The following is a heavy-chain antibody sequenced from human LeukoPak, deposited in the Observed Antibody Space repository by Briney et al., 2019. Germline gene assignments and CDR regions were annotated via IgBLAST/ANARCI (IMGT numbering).Heavy chain of an antibody. CDR2: MYHRGIT. CDR1: GYSINSAYY. J-gene: IGHJ5*02. V-gene: IGHV4-38-2*01. D-gene: IGHD3-10*01. Sequence: SETLSLTCAVSGYSINSAYYWGWIRQPPGKGLEWIASMYHRGITYYNSSLKSRATISVDTSKNQFSLKLNSVTAADTSVYYCARLTPGKNWFDPWGHGTLVTVSS. CDR3: ARLTPGKNWFDP.